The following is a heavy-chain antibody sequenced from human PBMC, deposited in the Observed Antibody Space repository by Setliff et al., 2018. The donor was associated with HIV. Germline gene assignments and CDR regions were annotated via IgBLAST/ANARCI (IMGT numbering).Heavy chain of an antibody. D-gene: IGHD5-18*01. CDR2: IYYSGST. CDR3: ARVNPNPHSMVSDYYYMGV. J-gene: IGHJ6*03. Sequence: KASETLSLTCTVSGGSISSYYWSWIRQPPGKGLEWIGYIYYSGSTNYNPSLKSRVTISVDTSKNQFSLKLSSVTAADTAVYYCARVNPNPHSMVSDYYYMGVWGKGTTVTVSS. V-gene: IGHV4-59*08. CDR1: GGSISSYY.